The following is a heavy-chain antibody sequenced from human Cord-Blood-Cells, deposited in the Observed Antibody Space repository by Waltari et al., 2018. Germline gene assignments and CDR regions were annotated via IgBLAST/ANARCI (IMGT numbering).Heavy chain of an antibody. J-gene: IGHJ4*02. Sequence: QVQLQESGPGLVKPSETLSLTCTVSGGSISSYYWSWIRQPPGKGLEWIGYIYYSGSTNDNPSLKSRVTISVDTSKNQFSLKLSSVTAADTAVYYCARVVPAGTPLIDYWGQGTLVTVSS. CDR1: GGSISSYY. D-gene: IGHD6-19*01. V-gene: IGHV4-59*01. CDR2: IYYSGST. CDR3: ARVVPAGTPLIDY.